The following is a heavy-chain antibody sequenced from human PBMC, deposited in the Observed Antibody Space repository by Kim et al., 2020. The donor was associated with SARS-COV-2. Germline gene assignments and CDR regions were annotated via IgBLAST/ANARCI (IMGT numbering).Heavy chain of an antibody. J-gene: IGHJ5*02. Sequence: SAAQKFQGIVTITRDTSTSTVYMELSSLRSEDTAVYYCARIVGATGWFDPWGQGTLVTVSS. CDR3: ARIVGATGWFDP. V-gene: IGHV1-46*01. D-gene: IGHD1-26*01.